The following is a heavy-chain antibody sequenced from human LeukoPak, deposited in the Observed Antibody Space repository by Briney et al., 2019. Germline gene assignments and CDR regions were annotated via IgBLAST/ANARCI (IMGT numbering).Heavy chain of an antibody. CDR2: ISGSGGST. Sequence: AGGSLRLSCAASGFTFSSYAMSWVRQAPGKGLEWVSAISGSGGSTYYADSVKGRFTISRDNSKNTLYLQMNSLRAEDTAVYYCAKGPMVRGVIDYWGQGTLVTVSS. V-gene: IGHV3-23*01. CDR1: GFTFSSYA. J-gene: IGHJ4*02. CDR3: AKGPMVRGVIDY. D-gene: IGHD3-10*01.